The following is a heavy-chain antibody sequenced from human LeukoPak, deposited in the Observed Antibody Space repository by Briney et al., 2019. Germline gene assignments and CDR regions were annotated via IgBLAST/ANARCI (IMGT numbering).Heavy chain of an antibody. CDR3: ARQRISYDYYMDV. J-gene: IGHJ6*03. Sequence: SQTLSLTCAVSGGSISSGGHSWSWIRQPPGKGLEWIGYIYNTESTYYNSSLKSRVTISVDTSKNQFSLKLNSVTAADTAVYYCARQRISYDYYMDVWGKGTTVTISS. D-gene: IGHD3-16*01. V-gene: IGHV4-30-4*07. CDR2: IYNTEST. CDR1: GGSISSGGHS.